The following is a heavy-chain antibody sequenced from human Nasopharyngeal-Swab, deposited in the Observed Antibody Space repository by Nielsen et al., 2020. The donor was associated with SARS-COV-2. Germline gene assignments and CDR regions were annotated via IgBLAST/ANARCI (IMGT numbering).Heavy chain of an antibody. CDR3: AKDLVRDTYYFDY. D-gene: IGHD4-17*01. CDR2: ISGSGDST. CDR1: GFTFSSYA. J-gene: IGHJ4*02. V-gene: IGHV3-23*01. Sequence: GGSLRFSCAASGFTFSSYAMSWVRQAPGKGLEWVSAISGSGDSTYYADSVKGRFTISRDNSKNTLYLQMNSLRAEDTAVYYCAKDLVRDTYYFDYWGQGTLVTVSS.